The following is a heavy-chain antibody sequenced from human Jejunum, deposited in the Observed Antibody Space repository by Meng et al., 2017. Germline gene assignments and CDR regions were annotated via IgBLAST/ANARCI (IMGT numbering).Heavy chain of an antibody. CDR3: ANLPYASGTFDY. CDR2: ISPDGSST. Sequence: LSLTCAASGFSFSSYWMHWVRQAPGKGLVWVSRISPDGSSTTYADSVKGRFTISRDNAKNTVYLQMNSLRADDTGVYYCANLPYASGTFDYWDQGTLVTVSS. J-gene: IGHJ4*02. CDR1: GFSFSSYW. D-gene: IGHD3-10*01. V-gene: IGHV3-74*01.